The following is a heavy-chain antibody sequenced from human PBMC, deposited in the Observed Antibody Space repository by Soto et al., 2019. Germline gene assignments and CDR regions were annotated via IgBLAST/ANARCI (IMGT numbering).Heavy chain of an antibody. CDR1: GFTFSSYA. CDR3: AKQLLWFGPNRGDYYYGMDV. CDR2: ISSSGGST. V-gene: IGHV3-23*01. J-gene: IGHJ6*02. Sequence: GGSLRLSCAASGFTFSSYAMSWVRQAPGKGLEWASSISSSGGSTYYADSVKSRFTISRDNSKNTLYLQMNSLRDEDTAVYYCAKQLLWFGPNRGDYYYGMDVWGQGTTVTVSS. D-gene: IGHD3-10*01.